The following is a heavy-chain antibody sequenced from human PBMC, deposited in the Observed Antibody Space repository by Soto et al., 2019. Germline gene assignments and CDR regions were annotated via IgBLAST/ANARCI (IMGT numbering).Heavy chain of an antibody. CDR2: ISAYNGNT. CDR3: ARDQDFSPVDI. J-gene: IGHJ3*02. CDR1: GGTFSSYA. Sequence: GASVKVSCKASGGTFSSYAISWVRQAPGQGLEWMGWISAYNGNTNYAQKLQGRVTMTTDTSTSTAYMELRSLRSDDTAVYYCARDQDFSPVDIWGQGTMVTVSS. V-gene: IGHV1-18*01. D-gene: IGHD4-17*01.